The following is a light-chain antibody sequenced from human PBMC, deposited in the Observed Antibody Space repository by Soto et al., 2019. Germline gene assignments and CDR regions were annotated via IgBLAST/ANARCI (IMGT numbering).Light chain of an antibody. CDR1: SSDVGGYNY. CDR3: SSYAGSNSPYV. J-gene: IGLJ1*01. CDR2: EVS. V-gene: IGLV2-8*01. Sequence: QSALTQPPSASGSPGQSVTISCTGTSSDVGGYNYVSWFQQHPGKAPKLMIYEVSKRPSGVHDRFSGSKSGNTASLTVSGLQAEDESDYYCSSYAGSNSPYVLGTGTKVHVL.